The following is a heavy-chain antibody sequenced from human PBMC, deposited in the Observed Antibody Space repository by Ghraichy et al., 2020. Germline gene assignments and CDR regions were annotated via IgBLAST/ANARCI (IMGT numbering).Heavy chain of an antibody. CDR1: GYTFTSYY. D-gene: IGHD3-10*01. CDR2: INPSGGST. V-gene: IGHV1-46*01. Sequence: ASVKVSCKASGYTFTSYYMHWVRQAPGQGLEWMGIINPSGGSTSYAQKFQGRVTMTRDTSTSTVYMELSSLRSEDTAVYYCARLRGVSVYYYGMDVCGQGTTVTVSS. CDR3: ARLRGVSVYYYGMDV. J-gene: IGHJ6*02.